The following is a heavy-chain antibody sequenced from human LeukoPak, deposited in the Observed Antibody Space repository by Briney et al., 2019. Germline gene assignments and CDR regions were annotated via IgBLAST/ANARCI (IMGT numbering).Heavy chain of an antibody. CDR3: ARDGNIVVVPAAMPASYYYYGMDV. D-gene: IGHD2-2*01. V-gene: IGHV1-18*01. J-gene: IGHJ6*02. Sequence: ASVKVSFKASGYTFTSYGISWVRQAPGQGLEWMGWISAYNGNTNYAQKLQGRVTMTTDTSTSTAYMELRSLRSDDTAVYYCARDGNIVVVPAAMPASYYYYGMDVWGQGTTVTVSS. CDR2: ISAYNGNT. CDR1: GYTFTSYG.